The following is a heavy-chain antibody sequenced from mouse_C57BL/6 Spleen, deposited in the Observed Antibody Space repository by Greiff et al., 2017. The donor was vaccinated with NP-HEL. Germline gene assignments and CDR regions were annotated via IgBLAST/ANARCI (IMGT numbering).Heavy chain of an antibody. D-gene: IGHD2-4*01. CDR1: GFTFSSYA. J-gene: IGHJ4*01. CDR3: TRRDYDYDVDAMDY. V-gene: IGHV5S21*01. Sequence: EVQLVESGEGLVKPGGSLKLSCAASGFTFSSYAMSWVRQTPEKRLEWVAYISSGGDYIYYADTVKGRFTISRDNARNTLYLQMSSLKTEDTAMYYCTRRDYDYDVDAMDYWGQGTSVTVSS. CDR2: ISSGGDYI.